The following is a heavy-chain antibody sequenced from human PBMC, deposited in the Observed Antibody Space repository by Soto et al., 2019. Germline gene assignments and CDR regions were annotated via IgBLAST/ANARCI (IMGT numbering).Heavy chain of an antibody. J-gene: IGHJ4*02. Sequence: QVQLQESGPGLVKPSQTLSLTCTVAGGSISTVDYWWSWIRQSPDMGLEWIGHIYDGGRTYNNPSLESRVTMSVDTSQSQLSLTLSSVSAADTAVYYCARGPSGDKVYSWGQGTLVTVSS. CDR3: ARGPSGDKVYS. CDR2: IYDGGRT. V-gene: IGHV4-30-4*01. D-gene: IGHD7-27*01. CDR1: GGSISTVDYW.